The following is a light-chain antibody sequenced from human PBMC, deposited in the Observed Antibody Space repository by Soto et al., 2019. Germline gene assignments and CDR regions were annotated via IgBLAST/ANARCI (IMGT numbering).Light chain of an antibody. CDR2: AAS. CDR3: QQSYSTPRT. Sequence: DIQMTQSPSSLSASVGDRVTINCRASQGVSAYLLWYQQKPGKAPKLLIYAASSLQSGVPSRFSGSVSGTDFTLTISSLQPEDFATYYCQQSYSTPRTFGQGTKVEIK. V-gene: IGKV1-39*01. CDR1: QGVSAY. J-gene: IGKJ1*01.